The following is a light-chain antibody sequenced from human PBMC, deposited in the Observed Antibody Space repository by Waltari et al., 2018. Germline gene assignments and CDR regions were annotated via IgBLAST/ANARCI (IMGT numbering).Light chain of an antibody. CDR2: KAN. J-gene: IGLJ3*02. CDR1: TGSPSTTSY. CDR3: ALYMGSGIWV. V-gene: IGLV8-61*01. Sequence: QTVVTQDPSSSVSPGGTVTLPCALSTGSPSTTSYATWYQQTPGQAPRTLVYKANARSSGVPDRFSGSILGNTAALTITGAQADDESDYYCALYMGSGIWVFGGGTRLTVL.